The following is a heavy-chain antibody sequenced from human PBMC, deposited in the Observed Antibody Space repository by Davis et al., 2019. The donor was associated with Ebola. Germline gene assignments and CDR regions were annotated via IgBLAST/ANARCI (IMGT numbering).Heavy chain of an antibody. V-gene: IGHV5-51*01. CDR3: ARPSSGYDLGIDY. CDR1: GYSFTSYW. D-gene: IGHD5-12*01. J-gene: IGHJ4*02. Sequence: GESLKISCKGSGYSFTSYWICLVRQMPGTGLEWMGIIYPGDSDTRYSPSFQGQVTISADKSISTAYLQWSSLKASDTAMYYCARPSSGYDLGIDYWGQGTLVTVSS. CDR2: IYPGDSDT.